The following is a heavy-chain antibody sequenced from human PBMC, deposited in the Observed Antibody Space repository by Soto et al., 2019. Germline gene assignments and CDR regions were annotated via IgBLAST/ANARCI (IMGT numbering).Heavy chain of an antibody. CDR1: GNTFSNYG. CDR2: ISGYNGNT. CDR3: SRFIMVGGWFDPNYYHGMDV. Sequence: QVQLVQSGAEVKKPGASVTVSCKTSGNTFSNYGINWVRQAPGQGLEWMGWISGYNGNTNYAQTVQGRVTMTTDTSTGTVYMELRSLKSDDTAIYYCSRFIMVGGWFDPNYYHGMDVWGQGTTVTVSS. V-gene: IGHV1-18*01. J-gene: IGHJ6*02. D-gene: IGHD6-19*01.